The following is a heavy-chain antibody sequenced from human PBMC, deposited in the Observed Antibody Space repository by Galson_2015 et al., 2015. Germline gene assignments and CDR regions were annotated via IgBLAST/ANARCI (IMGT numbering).Heavy chain of an antibody. CDR3: ARQILDYDFWSGYYPTNFDY. V-gene: IGHV3-21*01. J-gene: IGHJ4*02. CDR2: ISSTTTYI. CDR1: EFTFSSYY. Sequence: SLRLSCAASEFTFSSYYMSWVRQAPGKGLEWVSSISSTTTYIYYADSVKGRFTISRDNARNSLYLQINSLGAEDTAVYCCARQILDYDFWSGYYPTNFDYWGQGTLVTVSS. D-gene: IGHD3-3*01.